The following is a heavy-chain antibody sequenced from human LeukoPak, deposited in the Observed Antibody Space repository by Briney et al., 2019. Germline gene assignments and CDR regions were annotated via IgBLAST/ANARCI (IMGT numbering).Heavy chain of an antibody. CDR2: IYTSGST. CDR3: AREDSSGRSDAFDI. CDR1: AGSISSHY. V-gene: IGHV4-4*07. J-gene: IGHJ3*02. Sequence: SETLSLTCTVSAGSISSHYWSWIRQPAGKGLEWMGRIYTSGSTNYNPSLKSRATTSVDTPKTQFFLKRRAVTAAATAEYYVAREDSSGRSDAFDIWGQGTMVTVSS. D-gene: IGHD6-19*01.